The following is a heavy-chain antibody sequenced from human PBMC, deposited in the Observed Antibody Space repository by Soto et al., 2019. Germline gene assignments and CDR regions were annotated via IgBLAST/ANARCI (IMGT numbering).Heavy chain of an antibody. J-gene: IGHJ5*02. D-gene: IGHD3-22*01. CDR3: AKYDSSGWFDT. CDR2: IYQSGST. CDR1: GYSIRSGDY. V-gene: IGHV4-38-2*01. Sequence: SETLSLTCAVSGYSIRSGDYWGWIRQPPGKGLELIGYIYQSGSTYYNPSLKSRVTISLDTSKKQFSLRLSSVTAADTAVYSCAKYDSSGWFDTWGQGTLVTVSS.